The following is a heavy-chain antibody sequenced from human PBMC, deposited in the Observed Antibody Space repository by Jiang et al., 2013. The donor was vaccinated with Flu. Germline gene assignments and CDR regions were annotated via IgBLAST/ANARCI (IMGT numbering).Heavy chain of an antibody. D-gene: IGHD6-19*01. V-gene: IGHV3-23*01. Sequence: VQLLESGGGLIQPGGSLRLSCAASGFTFSDNAMSWVRQAPGKGLEWVSTISSAGDNKYYADSVKGRFTISRDNSKKALHLQLNNLRPEDTAVYHCARLPHRSGHNPDIDYWGQGTLVTVSS. J-gene: IGHJ4*02. CDR2: ISSAGDNK. CDR3: ARLPHRSGHNPDIDY. CDR1: GFTFSDNA.